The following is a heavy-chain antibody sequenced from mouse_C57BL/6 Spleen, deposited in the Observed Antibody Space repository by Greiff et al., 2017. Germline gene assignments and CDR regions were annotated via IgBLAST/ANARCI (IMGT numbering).Heavy chain of an antibody. CDR2: INPNSGGT. J-gene: IGHJ1*03. V-gene: IGHV1-26*01. CDR3: AREWYFDV. Sequence: EVRLQQSGPELVKPGASVKLSCKASGYTFTDYYMNWVKQSHGKSLEWIGDINPNSGGTSYNQKFKGKATLTVDKSSSTAYMELRSLTSDDTAVYFCAREWYFDVWGTGTTVTVSS. CDR1: GYTFTDYY.